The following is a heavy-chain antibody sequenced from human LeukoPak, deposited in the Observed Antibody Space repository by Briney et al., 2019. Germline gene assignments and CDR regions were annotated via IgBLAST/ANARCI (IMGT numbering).Heavy chain of an antibody. CDR2: FIPRLGTS. Sequence: SVKVSCKASGGTFLSSTISWVRQAPGQGLEWVGRFIPRLGTSNYAQKFQGRVTITADKATNTANMELSSLRSEDTAVYFCAREGGYFGSLDSWGQGTLVTVSS. J-gene: IGHJ4*02. V-gene: IGHV1-69*08. CDR3: AREGGYFGSLDS. D-gene: IGHD3-10*01. CDR1: GGTFLSST.